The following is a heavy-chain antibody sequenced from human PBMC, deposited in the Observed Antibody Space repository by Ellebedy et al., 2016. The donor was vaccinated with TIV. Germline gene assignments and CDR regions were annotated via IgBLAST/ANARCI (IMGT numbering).Heavy chain of an antibody. CDR1: GYTFTTYW. Sequence: GESLKISCKGSGYTFTTYWISWVRQMPGKGLEWMGRIGPTDPFPNYSPSFQGHVTISADKSISTAYLQWSSLKASDTAIYYCARHGGYSSSPLNYWGQGTLVTVSS. J-gene: IGHJ4*02. V-gene: IGHV5-10-1*01. D-gene: IGHD6-6*01. CDR3: ARHGGYSSSPLNY. CDR2: IGPTDPFP.